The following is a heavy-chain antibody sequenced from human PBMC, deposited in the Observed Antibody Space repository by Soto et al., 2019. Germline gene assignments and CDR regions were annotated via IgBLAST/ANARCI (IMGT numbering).Heavy chain of an antibody. CDR3: ARGLILWFGELSRRGGYYYYMDV. D-gene: IGHD3-10*01. CDR1: GGSFSGYQ. Sequence: QVQLQQWGAGLLKPSETLSLTCAVYGGSFSGYQWSWIRQTPGKGLEWIGEINDSGNINYNPSLKSRVTILLATPKKPISLRLSSVTAADSAVYCCARGLILWFGELSRRGGYYYYMDVWGKGTTVTVSS. J-gene: IGHJ6*03. V-gene: IGHV4-34*01. CDR2: INDSGNI.